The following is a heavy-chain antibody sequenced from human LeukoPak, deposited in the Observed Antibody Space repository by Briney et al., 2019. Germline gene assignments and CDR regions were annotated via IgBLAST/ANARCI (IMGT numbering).Heavy chain of an antibody. CDR2: IYYSGST. CDR3: ARHALGDYVNY. V-gene: IGHV4-39*01. CDR1: GGSISSSSYY. J-gene: IGHJ4*02. Sequence: PSETLSLTCTVSGGSISSSSYYWGWIRQPPGKGLEWIGSIYYSGSTYYNPSFKSRVTISVDTSKNQFSLKLSSVTAADTAVYYCARHALGDYVNYWGQGTLVTVSS. D-gene: IGHD2-21*01.